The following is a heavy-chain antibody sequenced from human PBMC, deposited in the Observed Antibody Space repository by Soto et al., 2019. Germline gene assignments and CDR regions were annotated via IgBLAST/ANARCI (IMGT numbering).Heavy chain of an antibody. Sequence: LRLSCAASGFTFSSYAMSWVRQAPGKGLEWVSSISSSSSYIYYADSVKGRFTISRDNAKNSLYLQMNSLRAEDTAVYYCAKNYFSQYGMDVWGQGPTVTVSS. CDR2: ISSSSSYI. CDR3: AKNYFSQYGMDV. D-gene: IGHD1-7*01. CDR1: GFTFSSYA. J-gene: IGHJ6*02. V-gene: IGHV3-21*01.